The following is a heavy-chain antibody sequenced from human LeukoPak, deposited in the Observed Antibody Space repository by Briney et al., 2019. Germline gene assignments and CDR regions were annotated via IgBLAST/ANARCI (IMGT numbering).Heavy chain of an antibody. D-gene: IGHD5-18*01. J-gene: IGHJ4*02. V-gene: IGHV3-30-3*01. CDR3: AKDFLPMVMVDWFDY. Sequence: GGSLRLSCAASGFTFSSYAMHWVRQAPGKGLEWVAVISYDGSNKYYADSVKGRFTISRGNSKNTLYLQMNSLRAEDTAVYYCAKDFLPMVMVDWFDYWGQGTLVTVSS. CDR2: ISYDGSNK. CDR1: GFTFSSYA.